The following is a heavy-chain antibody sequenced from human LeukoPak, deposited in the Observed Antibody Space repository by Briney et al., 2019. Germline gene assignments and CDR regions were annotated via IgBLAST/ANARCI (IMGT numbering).Heavy chain of an antibody. J-gene: IGHJ6*03. CDR3: ARRVTSSVLRYSWRDYYYYMDV. Sequence: PSETLSLTCTVSGGSISSYYWSWIRQPAGTALEWIGRIYTSGTITYNPSLKSRVTMSVDTSKNQFSLKLSSVTAADTAVYYCARRVTSSVLRYSWRDYYYYMDVWGKGTTVTISS. CDR2: IYTSGTI. CDR1: GGSISSYY. V-gene: IGHV4-4*07. D-gene: IGHD3-9*01.